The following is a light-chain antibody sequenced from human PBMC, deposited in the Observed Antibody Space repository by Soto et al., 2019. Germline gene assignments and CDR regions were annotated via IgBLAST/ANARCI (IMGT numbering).Light chain of an antibody. V-gene: IGKV3-20*01. CDR3: QQYGSSPWT. Sequence: EIVLTQSPGTLSLSPGERATLSCRASQSVHSGYLAWYQQIPGQTPRLLVYGASSRPPGIPDRFRGSGSGTDFTLDISRLEPEDFAVYFCQQYGSSPWTFGRGTKVEI. CDR1: QSVHSGY. J-gene: IGKJ1*01. CDR2: GAS.